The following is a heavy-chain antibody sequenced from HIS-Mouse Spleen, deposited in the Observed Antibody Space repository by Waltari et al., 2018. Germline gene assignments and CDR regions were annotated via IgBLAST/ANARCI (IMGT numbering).Heavy chain of an antibody. V-gene: IGHV4-39*07. Sequence: QLQLQESGPGLVKPSETLSLTCTVSGGSISSSSYYWGWIRQPPGKGLEGIGSIYYRGRTYYNPALKSRVTISVATSENQFALKLSSVTAADTAVYYCAREIPYSSSWYDWYFDLWGRGTLVTVSS. J-gene: IGHJ2*01. CDR2: IYYRGRT. CDR1: GGSISSSSYY. CDR3: AREIPYSSSWYDWYFDL. D-gene: IGHD6-13*01.